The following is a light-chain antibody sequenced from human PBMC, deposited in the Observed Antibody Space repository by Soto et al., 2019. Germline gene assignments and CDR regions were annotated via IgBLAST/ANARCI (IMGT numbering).Light chain of an antibody. J-gene: IGLJ1*01. CDR3: SSYTTSNTRQIV. CDR2: DVS. V-gene: IGLV2-14*03. CDR1: SSDVGGYNY. Sequence: QSVLTQPASVSGSPGQSITISCTGTSSDVGGYNYVSWYQHHPGEAPELMIYDVSNRPSGVSNRFSGSKSGNTASLTISGLQPEDEADYYCSSYTTSNTRQIVFGTGTKLTVL.